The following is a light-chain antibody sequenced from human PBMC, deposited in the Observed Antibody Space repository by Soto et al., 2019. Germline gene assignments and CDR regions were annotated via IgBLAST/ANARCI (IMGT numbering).Light chain of an antibody. J-gene: IGLJ3*02. CDR3: CSFAGSPTQWV. V-gene: IGLV2-23*01. CDR2: EDI. Sequence: QSALTQPASVSGSPGQSITISCTGSSSDVGTYKFVSWYQQHPGKAPKLIIYEDIRWPSGVSNRFSGSKSGNTASLTVSGLQAEDEADYFCCSFAGSPTQWVFGGGTKLTVL. CDR1: SSDVGTYKF.